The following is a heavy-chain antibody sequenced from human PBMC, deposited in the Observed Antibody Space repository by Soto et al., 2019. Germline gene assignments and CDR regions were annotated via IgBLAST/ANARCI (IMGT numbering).Heavy chain of an antibody. V-gene: IGHV3-33*01. CDR3: ARDQREKWFGELDFDY. CDR2: IWHDGSHK. Sequence: QVQLVESGGGVVQPGRSLRLSCKASGFTFSNSGMHWVRQAPGKGLEWVAVIWHDGSHKYYADSVKGRFTISRDNSNNTVSLQMNTLRAEDSAVYYCARDQREKWFGELDFDYWGQGTLVTVSS. CDR1: GFTFSNSG. J-gene: IGHJ4*02. D-gene: IGHD3-10*01.